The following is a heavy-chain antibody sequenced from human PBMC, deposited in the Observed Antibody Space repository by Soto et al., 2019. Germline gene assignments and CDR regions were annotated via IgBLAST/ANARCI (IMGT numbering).Heavy chain of an antibody. J-gene: IGHJ4*02. Sequence: QVQLVQSGAEVKKPGSSVKVSCKASGGTFSSYAISWVRQAPGQGLEWMGGIIPIFGTANYAQKFQGRVTITADESQSKAYMELSSLRSEDTAMYYCARSYYYGSGSPWNFDYWGQGSLVTVSS. CDR1: GGTFSSYA. CDR3: ARSYYYGSGSPWNFDY. CDR2: IIPIFGTA. D-gene: IGHD3-10*01. V-gene: IGHV1-69*12.